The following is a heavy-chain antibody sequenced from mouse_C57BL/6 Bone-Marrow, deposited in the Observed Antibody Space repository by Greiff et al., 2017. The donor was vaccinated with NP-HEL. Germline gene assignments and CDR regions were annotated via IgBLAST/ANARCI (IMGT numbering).Heavy chain of an antibody. CDR3: AIPYDGYSWFAY. CDR1: GFSLTSYG. Sequence: VHLVESGPGLVQPSQSLSITCTVSGFSLTSYGVHWVRQSPGQGLEWLGVIWRGGSTDYNVAFMSRLSITKDNSKSQVFFNMSSLQADDTAIYYCAIPYDGYSWFAYWGQGTLVTVSA. D-gene: IGHD2-3*01. J-gene: IGHJ3*01. CDR2: IWRGGST. V-gene: IGHV2-5*01.